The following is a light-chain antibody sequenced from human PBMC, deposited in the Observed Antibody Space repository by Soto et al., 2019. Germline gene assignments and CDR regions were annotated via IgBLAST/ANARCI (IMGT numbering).Light chain of an antibody. CDR2: DVT. CDR1: SSDVGGYNY. J-gene: IGLJ2*01. CDR3: GSYTSNNTVV. V-gene: IGLV2-14*01. Sequence: QSALTQPASVSGSPGQSISISCTGTSSDVGGYNYVSWYQQHPGKAPKLMIYDVTNRPSGVSDRFSGSKSGNTAYLTISVLQAEDEAGYYCGSYTSNNTVVFGGGTKLTVL.